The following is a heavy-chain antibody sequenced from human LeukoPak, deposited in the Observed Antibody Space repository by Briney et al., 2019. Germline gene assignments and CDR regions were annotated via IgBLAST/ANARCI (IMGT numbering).Heavy chain of an antibody. Sequence: PGGSLRLSCAASGFTFSSYWVQWVRQAPGKGLEWVSFISSSGNTIYYADSVKGRFTISRDNAKNSLYLQMNSLRVEDTAIYYCARVLAAAGWDWGQGTPVTVSS. CDR3: ARVLAAAGWD. CDR2: ISSSGNTI. V-gene: IGHV3-48*04. J-gene: IGHJ4*02. D-gene: IGHD6-13*01. CDR1: GFTFSSYW.